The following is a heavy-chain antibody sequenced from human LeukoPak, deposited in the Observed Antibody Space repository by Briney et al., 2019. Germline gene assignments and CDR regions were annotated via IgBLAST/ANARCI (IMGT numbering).Heavy chain of an antibody. V-gene: IGHV4-34*01. CDR1: GGSFSGYY. J-gene: IGHJ4*02. CDR3: ASTLSWYSDYYFDY. D-gene: IGHD6-13*01. CDR2: INHSGST. Sequence: KPSETLSLTCAVYGGSFSGYYWSWIRQPPGKGLEWIGEINHSGSTNYNPSLKSRVTISVDTSKNQFSLKLSPVTAADTAVYYCASTLSWYSDYYFDYWGQGTLVTVSS.